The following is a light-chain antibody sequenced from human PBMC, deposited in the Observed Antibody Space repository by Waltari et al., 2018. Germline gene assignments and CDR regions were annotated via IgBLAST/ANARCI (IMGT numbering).Light chain of an antibody. CDR3: GAWDASLNGYV. CDR1: SSNLGSNG. Sequence: QSVLTQPPSASGTPGQRVTISCSGSSSNLGSNGVTWYQQLPGTAPKLLIHSSNQRPSGVPDRFSGSKSGTSASLAISGLQSEDEADYHCGAWDASLNGYVFGTGTKVTVL. CDR2: SSN. J-gene: IGLJ1*01. V-gene: IGLV1-44*01.